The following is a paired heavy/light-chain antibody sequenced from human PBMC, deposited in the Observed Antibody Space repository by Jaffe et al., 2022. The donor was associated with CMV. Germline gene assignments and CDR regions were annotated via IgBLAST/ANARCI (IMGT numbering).Heavy chain of an antibody. CDR2: IYYSGNA. V-gene: IGHV4-31*03. D-gene: IGHD2-8*01. CDR1: GGSIKSGGYY. Sequence: QVQLQESGPGLVKPSQTLSLTCTVSGGSIKSGGYYWSWIRQHPGEALEWIGYIYYSGNAYFNPSLKSRVSISVDTSKSQFSLRLNSVTAADTAIYYCARGVSTDDYFNSWGQGTLVTVSS. J-gene: IGHJ4*02. CDR3: ARGVSTDDYFNS.
Light chain of an antibody. CDR1: TSNIGAGYN. CDR2: LNT. Sequence: QSVLTQPPSVSGAPGQRVTISCTGSTSNIGAGYNVNWYLRLPGTAPKLLIYLNTNRPSGVPERFSGSKSGTSASLAITGLQAEDEADYYCQSYDSSLSGVVFGGGTKLTVL. CDR3: QSYDSSLSGVV. V-gene: IGLV1-40*01. J-gene: IGLJ3*02.